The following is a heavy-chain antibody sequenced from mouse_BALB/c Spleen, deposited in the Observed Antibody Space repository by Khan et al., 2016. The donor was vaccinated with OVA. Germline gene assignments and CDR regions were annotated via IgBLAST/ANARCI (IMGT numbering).Heavy chain of an antibody. CDR3: ASHLTGSFAY. V-gene: IGHV5-6*02. D-gene: IGHD4-1*01. CDR2: INSDGYYT. J-gene: IGHJ3*01. Sequence: EVKLEESGGDLMKPGWSLKLSCAASGFTFSAYSMSWVRQTPDKRLEWVASINSDGYYTYYPDSVQGRFTISRNNAKNTLSLQMNSLKSEDTAIYYCASHLTGSFAYWGQGTLVTVSA. CDR1: GFTFSAYS.